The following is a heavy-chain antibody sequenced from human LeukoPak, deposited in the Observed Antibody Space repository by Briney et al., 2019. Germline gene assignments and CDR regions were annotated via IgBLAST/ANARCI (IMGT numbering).Heavy chain of an antibody. CDR2: IRRDDNK. V-gene: IGHV2-70*01. D-gene: IGHD4-17*01. J-gene: IGHJ4*02. Sequence: SGPTLVNPTQTLTLTCTFSGFSLSTSGMCVSWIRQPPGKALEWLALIRRDDNKYYSTSLKTRLTISKDTSKNQVVLTMTNMDPVDTATYYCARMMYGDFVDYFDYWGQGTLVTVSS. CDR1: GFSLSTSGMC. CDR3: ARMMYGDFVDYFDY.